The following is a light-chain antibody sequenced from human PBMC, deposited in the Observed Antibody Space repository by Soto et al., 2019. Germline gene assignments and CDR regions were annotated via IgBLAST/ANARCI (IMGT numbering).Light chain of an antibody. CDR1: PTASYW. J-gene: IGKJ1*01. CDR2: XXX. Sequence: DIEMTQPPSTLSASVGDTXXXXXXXSPTASYWVAWYQHKPGKVPXXLIFXXXXLXXXXXXRXSGSGSGSDFTLTISXLQXXDFATYXCXXYXXXXXXTFGQGTKVDIK. V-gene: IGKV1-5*01. CDR3: XXYXXXXXXT.